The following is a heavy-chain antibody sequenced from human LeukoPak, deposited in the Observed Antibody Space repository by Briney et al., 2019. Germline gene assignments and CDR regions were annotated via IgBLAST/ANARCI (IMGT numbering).Heavy chain of an antibody. Sequence: SETLSLTCAVYGGSFRGYLWSWIRQPPGKGLEWIGDINHSGSTNYNPSLKSRITISEDTSKNQLSLKLSSVTAADTAVYYCARQGGSGWPFYYYYGMDVWGQGTTVTVSS. CDR2: INHSGST. CDR3: ARQGGSGWPFYYYYGMDV. J-gene: IGHJ6*02. CDR1: GGSFRGYL. D-gene: IGHD6-19*01. V-gene: IGHV4-34*01.